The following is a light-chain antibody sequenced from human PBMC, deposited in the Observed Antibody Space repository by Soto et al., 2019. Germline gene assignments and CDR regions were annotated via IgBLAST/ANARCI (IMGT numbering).Light chain of an antibody. CDR1: SSDVGGYNY. V-gene: IGLV2-8*01. Sequence: QSVLTQPPSASGSPGQSVTISCTGTSSDVGGYNYVSWYQQHPGKAPKLMIYEVSKRPSGVPDRFSGSKSGNTASLTVSGLQAEGEADYYCSSYAGSKTLFGGGTKLTVL. CDR3: SSYAGSKTL. J-gene: IGLJ2*01. CDR2: EVS.